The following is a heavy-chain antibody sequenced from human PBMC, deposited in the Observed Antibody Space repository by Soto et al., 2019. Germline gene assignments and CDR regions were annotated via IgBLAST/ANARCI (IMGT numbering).Heavy chain of an antibody. D-gene: IGHD6-19*01. CDR1: GFTFSSYA. CDR2: SSGNGADT. J-gene: IGHJ4*02. Sequence: DVQLLESGGGLVQPGGSVRLSCAASGFTFSSYAMSWVRQAPGKGLEWVSASSGNGADTSYADSVRGRFTISRDISKDTLFLQMNSLRADDTAVYYCGQERRGSGWFGCRYWGQGILVTVSS. CDR3: GQERRGSGWFGCRY. V-gene: IGHV3-23*01.